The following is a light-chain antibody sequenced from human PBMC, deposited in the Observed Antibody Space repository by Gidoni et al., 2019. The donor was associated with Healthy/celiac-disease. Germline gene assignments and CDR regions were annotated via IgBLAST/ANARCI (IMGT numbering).Light chain of an antibody. CDR1: QSVLYSSNNKNY. CDR3: QQYYSTPLT. V-gene: IGKV4-1*01. Sequence: IVMTQSPASLAVSLAERATINCKSSQSVLYSSNNKNYLAWYQQKPGQPPKLLIYWASTREAGVPDRFSGSGSGTDFTLTISSLQAEDVAVYYCQQYYSTPLTFGQGTKVEIK. CDR2: WAS. J-gene: IGKJ1*01.